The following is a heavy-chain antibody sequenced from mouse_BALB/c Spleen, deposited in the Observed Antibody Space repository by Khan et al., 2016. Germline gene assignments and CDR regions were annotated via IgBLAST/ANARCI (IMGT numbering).Heavy chain of an antibody. CDR1: GYTFSSYW. CDR3: ARTDRRGYFDY. J-gene: IGHJ2*01. CDR2: ILPGSGST. Sequence: QVQLKQSGAELMKPGASVKISCKATGYTFSSYWIEWVKQRPGHGLEWIGEILPGSGSTNYNEKFRGKATFTADTSSNTAYMQLNSLTSEDSAVHYCARTDRRGYFDYWGQGTTLTVSS. V-gene: IGHV1-9*01.